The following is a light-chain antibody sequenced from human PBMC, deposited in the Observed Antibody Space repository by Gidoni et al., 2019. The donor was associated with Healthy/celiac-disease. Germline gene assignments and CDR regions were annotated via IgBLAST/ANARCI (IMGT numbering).Light chain of an antibody. Sequence: SLLTQPPPASGTPGHRVTISCSGSSSNIGSNTVNWYQQLPGTAPKPLIYGNTQRPSGVPDRFPGSKSGTSASLAISGLQSEDEADYYCAAWDDSLNGYWVFGGGTKLTVL. CDR2: GNT. CDR1: SSNIGSNT. J-gene: IGLJ3*02. V-gene: IGLV1-44*01. CDR3: AAWDDSLNGYWV.